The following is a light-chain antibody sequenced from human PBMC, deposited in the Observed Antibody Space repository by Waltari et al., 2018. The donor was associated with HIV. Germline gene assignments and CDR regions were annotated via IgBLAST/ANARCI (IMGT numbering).Light chain of an antibody. V-gene: IGLV2-14*01. Sequence: QSVLTQPASVSGSPGQSITISCTGTSSDIGNYNYVSWYQQHSGKAPKLLIYEVTNRPSGISNRFSGSKSGNTASLTISGLHLEDESDYYCSSYTSVNTRVFGGGTKLTVL. CDR2: EVT. J-gene: IGLJ3*02. CDR3: SSYTSVNTRV. CDR1: SSDIGNYNY.